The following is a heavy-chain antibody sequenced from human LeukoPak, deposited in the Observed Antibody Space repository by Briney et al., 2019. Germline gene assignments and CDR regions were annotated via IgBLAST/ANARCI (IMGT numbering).Heavy chain of an antibody. D-gene: IGHD7-27*01. Sequence: GESLKISCKGSGYSFTRSWIGWVRQMPGKGLEWMGIIYPGDSDTRYSPSFQGQVTMSVDKSISTAYLQWRTLKASDTAMYYCARGKLGPRGAFDIWGQGIMVTVSS. V-gene: IGHV5-51*01. J-gene: IGHJ3*02. CDR3: ARGKLGPRGAFDI. CDR2: IYPGDSDT. CDR1: GYSFTRSW.